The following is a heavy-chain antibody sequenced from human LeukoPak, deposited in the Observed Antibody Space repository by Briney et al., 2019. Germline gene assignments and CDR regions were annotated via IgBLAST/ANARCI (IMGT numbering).Heavy chain of an antibody. CDR3: AKGGPSDIVVVPAADWFDP. Sequence: GSLRLSCAASGFTFSSYAMSWVRQAPGKGLEWVSAISGSGGSTYYADSVKGRFTISRDNSKNTLYLQMNSLRAEDTAVYYCAKGGPSDIVVVPAADWFDPWGQGTLVTVSS. V-gene: IGHV3-23*01. D-gene: IGHD2-2*01. CDR1: GFTFSSYA. J-gene: IGHJ5*02. CDR2: ISGSGGST.